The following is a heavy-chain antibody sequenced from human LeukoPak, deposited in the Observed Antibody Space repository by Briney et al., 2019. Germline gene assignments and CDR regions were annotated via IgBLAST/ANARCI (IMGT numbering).Heavy chain of an antibody. D-gene: IGHD6-13*01. CDR3: AKRVAAPGRTYYFDY. Sequence: GSLRLSCAASGFTFSRNALSWVRQAPGKGLEWVSVIGTSVSDTYYADSVKGRFTISRDNSKNTVYLQLNSLRAEDTAVYYCAKRVAAPGRTYYFDYWGQGTLVIVSS. CDR2: IGTSVSDT. CDR1: GFTFSRNA. V-gene: IGHV3-23*01. J-gene: IGHJ4*02.